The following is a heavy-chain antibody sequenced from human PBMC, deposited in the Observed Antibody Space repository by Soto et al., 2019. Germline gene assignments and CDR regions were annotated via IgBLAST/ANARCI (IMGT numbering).Heavy chain of an antibody. CDR2: ISGSGGST. D-gene: IGHD1-1*01. Sequence: GWSLRLSCAASGFTFSSYAMSWVRQAPGKGLEWVSSISGSGGSTYYADSVKGRFTISRDNSKNTLYLQMNSLRAEDTAVYYCAKDQSGFNGNDVWFDPWGQGTLVTVSS. J-gene: IGHJ5*02. CDR3: AKDQSGFNGNDVWFDP. CDR1: GFTFSSYA. V-gene: IGHV3-23*01.